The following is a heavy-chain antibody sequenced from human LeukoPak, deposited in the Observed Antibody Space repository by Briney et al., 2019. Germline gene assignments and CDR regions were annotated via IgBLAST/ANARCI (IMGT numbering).Heavy chain of an antibody. D-gene: IGHD2-2*02. CDR2: IWYDGSNK. Sequence: GRSLRLSCAASGFTFSSYGMHWVRQAPGKGLEWVAVIWYDGSNKYYADSVKGRFTISRDNSKNTLYLQMSSLRAEDTAVYYCARAQGYCSSTSCYNFRFDPWGQGTLVTVSS. CDR1: GFTFSSYG. V-gene: IGHV3-33*01. J-gene: IGHJ5*02. CDR3: ARAQGYCSSTSCYNFRFDP.